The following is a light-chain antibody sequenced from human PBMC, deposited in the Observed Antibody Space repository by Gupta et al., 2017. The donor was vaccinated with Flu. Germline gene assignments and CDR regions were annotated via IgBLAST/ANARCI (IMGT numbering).Light chain of an antibody. CDR2: DAS. Sequence: DIQMTQSPSSLSASVGDRVTITCRASQSISTYLNWYQQKPGKAPKVLIYDASALQSGVPSRFSGSGSGTDFTLTINSLQPEDFATYYCQQSYSTITFGQGTRLEI. CDR3: QQSYSTIT. V-gene: IGKV1-39*01. J-gene: IGKJ5*01. CDR1: QSISTY.